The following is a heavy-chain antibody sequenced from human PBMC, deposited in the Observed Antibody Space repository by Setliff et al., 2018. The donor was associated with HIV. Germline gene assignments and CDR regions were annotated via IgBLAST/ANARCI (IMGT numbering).Heavy chain of an antibody. V-gene: IGHV4-4*09. J-gene: IGHJ3*01. D-gene: IGHD3-22*01. Sequence: PSETLSLTCTVSGGSISGYYWSWIRQPPGKGLEWIGYIYTTGSTNYNPSLKSRVTISVDTSKNQFSLNLSSVTAADTAVYYCVKHFWTDYYDCRDTGAFDLWGQGTMVTVSS. CDR1: GGSISGYY. CDR3: VKHFWTDYYDCRDTGAFDL. CDR2: IYTTGST.